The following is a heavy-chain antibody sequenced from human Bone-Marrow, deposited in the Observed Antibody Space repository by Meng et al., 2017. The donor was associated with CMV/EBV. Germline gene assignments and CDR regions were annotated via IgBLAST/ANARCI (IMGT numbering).Heavy chain of an antibody. CDR3: ARGYDYSNYNWFDP. CDR1: GYTFTSYD. V-gene: IGHV1-8*01. J-gene: IGHJ5*02. Sequence: ASVKVSCKASGYTFTSYDINWVRQATGQGLEWMGWMNPNSGNTGYAQKFQGRVTMTRNTSISTAYMELSSLRSDDTAVYYCARGYDYSNYNWFDPWGQGTLVTVSS. CDR2: MNPNSGNT. D-gene: IGHD4-11*01.